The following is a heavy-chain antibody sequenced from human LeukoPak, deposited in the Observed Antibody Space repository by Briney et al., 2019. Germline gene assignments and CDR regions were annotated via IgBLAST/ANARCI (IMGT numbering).Heavy chain of an antibody. D-gene: IGHD3-3*01. J-gene: IGHJ3*02. CDR3: AKDPSRGDFWSHDAFDI. CDR2: ISGSGGST. CDR1: GFTFSSYA. V-gene: IGHV3-23*01. Sequence: QTGGSLRLSCAASGFTFSSYAMSWVRQAPGKGLEWVSVISGSGGSTYYADSVKGRFTISRDNSKNTLYLQMNSLRAEDTAVYYCAKDPSRGDFWSHDAFDIWGQGTMVTVSS.